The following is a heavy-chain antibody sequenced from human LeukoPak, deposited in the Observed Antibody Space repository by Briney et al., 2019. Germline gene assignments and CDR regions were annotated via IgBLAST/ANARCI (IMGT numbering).Heavy chain of an antibody. J-gene: IGHJ4*02. Sequence: PGGSLRLSCAASGFTFINYEMNWVRQAPGKGLEWVSSISSSSSYIYYADSVKGRFTISRDNAKNSLYLQMNSLRAEDTAVYYCARDGRELLHPDYWGQGTLVTVSS. CDR1: GFTFINYE. V-gene: IGHV3-21*01. CDR2: ISSSSSYI. D-gene: IGHD1-26*01. CDR3: ARDGRELLHPDY.